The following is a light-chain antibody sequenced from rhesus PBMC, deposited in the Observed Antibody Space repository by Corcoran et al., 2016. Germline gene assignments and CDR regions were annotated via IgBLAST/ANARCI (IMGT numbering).Light chain of an antibody. Sequence: DIQMTQSPSSLSASVGDRVTISCRASQAISNWLAWYQQKQGKDPKLLIYRASNLDAGVPSRFAGSGSGTDFTLTISSLQPEDIASYYCQQHDTVPYSFGQGTKLEIK. CDR1: QAISNW. J-gene: IGKJ2*01. V-gene: IGKV1-69*01. CDR2: RAS. CDR3: QQHDTVPYS.